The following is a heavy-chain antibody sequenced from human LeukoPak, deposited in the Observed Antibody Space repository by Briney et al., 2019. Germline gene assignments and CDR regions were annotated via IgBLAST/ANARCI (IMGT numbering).Heavy chain of an antibody. V-gene: IGHV6-1*01. CDR2: TYYRSKWYN. CDR1: GDSVSSNSAG. D-gene: IGHD1-26*01. J-gene: IGHJ4*02. CDR3: AGSASYFGY. Sequence: SQTLSLTCAISGDSVSSNSAGWNWIRQSPSRGLEWLGRTYYRSKWYNDYAVSVKSRITINPDTSKNQFSLHLSSVTPEDTAVYYCAGSASYFGYWGQGTRVTVSS.